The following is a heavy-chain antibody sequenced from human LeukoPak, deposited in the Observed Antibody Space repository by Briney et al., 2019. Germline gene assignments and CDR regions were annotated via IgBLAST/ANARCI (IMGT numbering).Heavy chain of an antibody. V-gene: IGHV1-2*02. CDR2: INPVSGGT. J-gene: IGHJ4*02. Sequence: EASVKVSCKASGYTFTSYGISWVRQAPGQGLEWMGWINPVSGGTKSAQKFQGRVTMTRDTSISTAYMELSRLTSDDTALYYCARDSGSGYWDGADYWGQGTLVTVSS. D-gene: IGHD3-3*01. CDR1: GYTFTSYG. CDR3: ARDSGSGYWDGADY.